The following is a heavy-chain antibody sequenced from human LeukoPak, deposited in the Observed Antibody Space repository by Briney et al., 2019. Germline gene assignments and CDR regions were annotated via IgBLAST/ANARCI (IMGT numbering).Heavy chain of an antibody. D-gene: IGHD6-19*01. V-gene: IGHV3-48*03. CDR2: ISSSGSTI. CDR3: ARELRRAVGGDYYYYYYMDV. CDR1: GFTFSSYE. Sequence: PGGSLRLSCAASGFTFSSYEMNWVRQAPGKGLEWVSYISSSGSTIYYADSVKGRFTISTDNAKNSLYLQMNSLRAEDTAVYYCARELRRAVGGDYYYYYYMDVWGKGTTVTISS. J-gene: IGHJ6*03.